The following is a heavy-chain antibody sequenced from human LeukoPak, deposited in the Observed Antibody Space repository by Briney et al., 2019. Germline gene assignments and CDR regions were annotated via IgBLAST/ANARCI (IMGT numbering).Heavy chain of an antibody. CDR3: AQTYGSGSYTRPKNWFDP. Sequence: SETLSLTCAVYGGYFSGYYWGWIRQPPGKGLEWIGVINDSGSTNYNPSLKSRVTISVDTSKNQFSLKLSSVTAADTAVYYCAQTYGSGSYTRPKNWFDPWGQGTLVTVSS. CDR1: GGYFSGYY. D-gene: IGHD3-10*01. CDR2: INDSGST. V-gene: IGHV4-34*01. J-gene: IGHJ5*02.